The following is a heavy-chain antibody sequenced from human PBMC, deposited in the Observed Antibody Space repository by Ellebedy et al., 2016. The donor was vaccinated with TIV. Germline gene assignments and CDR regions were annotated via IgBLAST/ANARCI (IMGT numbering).Heavy chain of an antibody. J-gene: IGHJ4*02. CDR1: GFTFSSYA. CDR2: ISYDGSNK. Sequence: GESLKISCAASGFTFSSYAMHWVRQAPGKGLEWVAVISYDGSNKYYADSVKGRFTISRDNSKNTLYLQMNSLRAEDTAVYYCARGKGIVGATWFDYWGQGTLVTVSS. V-gene: IGHV3-30-3*01. CDR3: ARGKGIVGATWFDY. D-gene: IGHD1-26*01.